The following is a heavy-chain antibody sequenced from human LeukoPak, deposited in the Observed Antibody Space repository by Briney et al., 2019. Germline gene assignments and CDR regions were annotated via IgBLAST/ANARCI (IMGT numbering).Heavy chain of an antibody. CDR1: GFTFSSYT. D-gene: IGHD2-21*01. V-gene: IGHV3-21*01. CDR3: ATLGCAGENCPRAGRALGDY. CDR2: ISSGGTFV. J-gene: IGHJ4*02. Sequence: GGSLRLSCTGSGFTFSSYTLHWVRQAPGKDLEWVSSISSGGTFVFYADSVTGRFTISRDNAAKFLSLQMDSLRAEDTAVYYCATLGCAGENCPRAGRALGDYWGQGTLVTVSS.